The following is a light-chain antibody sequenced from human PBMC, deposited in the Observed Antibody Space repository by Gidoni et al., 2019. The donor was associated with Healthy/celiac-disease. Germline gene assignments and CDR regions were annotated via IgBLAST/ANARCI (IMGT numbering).Light chain of an antibody. CDR2: DAS. CDR3: QQRSNWPPLT. V-gene: IGKV3-11*01. CDR1: QSVSSY. Sequence: DIVLPQSPATLSLSPGERSTLSCRASQSVSSYLAWYQQKPGQAPRLLIYDASNRATGIPARCSGSGSGTDFTLTISSLEPEDFAVYYCQQRSNWPPLTFGGGTKVEIK. J-gene: IGKJ4*01.